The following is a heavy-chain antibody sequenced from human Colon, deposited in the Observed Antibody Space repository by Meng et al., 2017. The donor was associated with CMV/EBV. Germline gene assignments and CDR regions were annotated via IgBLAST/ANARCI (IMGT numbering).Heavy chain of an antibody. CDR3: ASRGNSGWYRYFQN. D-gene: IGHD6-19*01. Sequence: QVQLKQWGAGLLKPSETLSLICGVYGGSFSDYHWTWIHQAPGQGLEWIGEINYRGSTMYNSSLKSRVTISVDTSKNQFSLSLNSVTAADTAVYYCASRGNSGWYRYFQNWGEGSLVTVSS. CDR1: GGSFSDYH. CDR2: INYRGST. J-gene: IGHJ1*01. V-gene: IGHV4-34*01.